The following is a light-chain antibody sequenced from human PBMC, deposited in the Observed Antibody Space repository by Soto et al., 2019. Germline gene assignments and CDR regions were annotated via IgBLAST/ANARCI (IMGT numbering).Light chain of an antibody. CDR3: QSYDSSLSGYVV. V-gene: IGLV1-40*01. CDR2: GNS. Sequence: QSVLTQPPSVSGAPGQRVTISCTGSSSNIGAGYDVHWYQQLPGTAPKLLVFGNSNRPSGVPDRFSGSKPGSSASLAITGLQAEDEADYSCQSYDSSLSGYVVFGGGTKLTV. J-gene: IGLJ2*01. CDR1: SSNIGAGYD.